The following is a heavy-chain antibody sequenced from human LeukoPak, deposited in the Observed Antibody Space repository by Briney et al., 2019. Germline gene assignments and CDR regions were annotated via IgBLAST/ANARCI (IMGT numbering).Heavy chain of an antibody. D-gene: IGHD5-18*01. CDR2: INPNSGGT. V-gene: IGHV1-2*02. CDR1: GGTFSSYA. J-gene: IGHJ4*02. Sequence: ASVKVSCKASGGTFSSYAISWVRQAPGQGLEWMGWINPNSGGTNYAQKFQGRVTMTRDTSISTAYMELSRLRSDDTAVYYCARDTGVVDTAMVDYWGQGTLVTVSS. CDR3: ARDTGVVDTAMVDY.